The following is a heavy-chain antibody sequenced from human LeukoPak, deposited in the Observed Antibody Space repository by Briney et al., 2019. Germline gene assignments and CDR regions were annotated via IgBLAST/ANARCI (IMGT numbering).Heavy chain of an antibody. CDR2: ISPHSHTT. CDR1: GYTFSNYF. J-gene: IGHJ4*02. Sequence: ASVKVSCKASGYTFSNYFISWVRQAPGRGLEWVGWISPHSHTTHYAEKVQGRVTMTTDTSTTTVYMELRSLRSDDTAVYFCARGQSMYYWGKETPVTVSS. CDR3: ARGQSMYY. V-gene: IGHV1-18*01. D-gene: IGHD2-8*01.